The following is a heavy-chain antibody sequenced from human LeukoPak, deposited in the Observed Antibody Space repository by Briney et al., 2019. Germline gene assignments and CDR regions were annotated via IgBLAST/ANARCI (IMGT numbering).Heavy chain of an antibody. J-gene: IGHJ6*03. CDR1: GFTFSTYG. D-gene: IGHD3-3*01. CDR3: ARGTEYYAPYYMDV. V-gene: IGHV3-64*01. Sequence: GGSLRLSCTASGFTFSTYGMHWVRQAPGKGLEYISAISTNAGRTYSKSVKGRFIISRDNSKNTMFLEMGSLRPDDTAVYYCARGTEYYAPYYMDVWGKGTTVTVSS. CDR2: ISTNAGRT.